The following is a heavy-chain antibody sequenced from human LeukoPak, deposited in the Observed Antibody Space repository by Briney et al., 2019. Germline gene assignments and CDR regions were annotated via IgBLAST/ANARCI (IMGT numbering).Heavy chain of an antibody. Sequence: SETLSLTCTVSGGSISSYYWSWIRQLPGKGLEWIGYIYYSGSTNYNPSLKSRVTISIDTSKNQFSLELSAVTAADTAVYYCAKSARGHNPRGWEPDAFDIWGQGTMVTVSS. CDR2: IYYSGST. D-gene: IGHD6-19*01. V-gene: IGHV4-59*08. CDR1: GGSISSYY. J-gene: IGHJ3*02. CDR3: AKSARGHNPRGWEPDAFDI.